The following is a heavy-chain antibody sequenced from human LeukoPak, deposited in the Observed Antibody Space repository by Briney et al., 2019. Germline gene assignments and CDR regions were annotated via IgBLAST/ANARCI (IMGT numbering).Heavy chain of an antibody. CDR3: AKDARGDYYYYMDV. J-gene: IGHJ6*03. CDR2: IRYDGSNK. CDR1: GITFSSYG. Sequence: GGSLRLSCAASGITFSSYGMHWVRQAPGKGLEWVAFIRYDGSNKYYADSVKGRFTISRDNSKNTLYLQMNSLRAEDTAVYYCAKDARGDYYYYMDVWGKGTTVTVSS. V-gene: IGHV3-30*02. D-gene: IGHD3-10*01.